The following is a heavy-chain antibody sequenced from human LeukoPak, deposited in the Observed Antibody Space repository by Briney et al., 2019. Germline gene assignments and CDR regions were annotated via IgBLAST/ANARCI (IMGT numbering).Heavy chain of an antibody. CDR2: INHSGST. D-gene: IGHD1-14*01. J-gene: IGHJ4*02. V-gene: IGHV4-34*01. CDR1: GGSFSGYY. CDR3: ARGGRDSGY. Sequence: PSETLSLTCAVYGGSFSGYYWSWIRQPPGKGLEWIGEINHSGSTNYNPSLKSRVTISVDTSKNQFSLKLSSVTAADTAVYYCARGGRDSGYWGQGTLVTVSS.